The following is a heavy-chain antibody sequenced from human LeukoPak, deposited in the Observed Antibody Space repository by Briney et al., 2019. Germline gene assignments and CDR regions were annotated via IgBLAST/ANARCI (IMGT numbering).Heavy chain of an antibody. V-gene: IGHV3-21*01. CDR3: ARGRSITLLRGVAMSDGFDI. D-gene: IGHD3-10*01. Sequence: GGSLRLSCTASGSTFSNYGMNWVRQAPGKGLEWVSFTDTSGNYIYYGDSVKGRFTISRDNAKHLVFLQMNGLRAEDTAVYYCARGRSITLLRGVAMSDGFDIWGQGAMVAVSS. CDR1: GSTFSNYG. CDR2: TDTSGNYI. J-gene: IGHJ3*02.